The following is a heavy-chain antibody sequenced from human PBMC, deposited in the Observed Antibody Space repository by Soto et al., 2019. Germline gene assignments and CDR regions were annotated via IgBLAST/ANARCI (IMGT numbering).Heavy chain of an antibody. CDR2: INHSGST. Sequence: QVQLQQWGAGLLKPSETLSLTCAVYGGSFSGYYWSWIRQPPGKGLEWIGEINHSGSTNYNPSLKGRVTLSVDTSKNQFSLKLSSVTAADTAVYYCARGHIVATMDVWGQGTTVTVSS. D-gene: IGHD5-12*01. CDR1: GGSFSGYY. J-gene: IGHJ6*02. V-gene: IGHV4-34*01. CDR3: ARGHIVATMDV.